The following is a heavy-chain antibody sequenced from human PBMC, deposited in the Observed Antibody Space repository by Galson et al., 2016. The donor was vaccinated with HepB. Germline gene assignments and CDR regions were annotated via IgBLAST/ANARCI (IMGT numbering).Heavy chain of an antibody. D-gene: IGHD2-15*01. V-gene: IGHV3-30*18. CDR1: GFTVSSYG. CDR2: ISYDGSNK. Sequence: SLRLSCAASGFTVSSYGMHWVRQAPGKGLEWVAVISYDGSNKYYADSAKGRFTISRDNSKITLYLQMNSLRGEDTAVYYCAKLPSPKYCSGGSCFDYWGQGTLVTVSP. J-gene: IGHJ4*02. CDR3: AKLPSPKYCSGGSCFDY.